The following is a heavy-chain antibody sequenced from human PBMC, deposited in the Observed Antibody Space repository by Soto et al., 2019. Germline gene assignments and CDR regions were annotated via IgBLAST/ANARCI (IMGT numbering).Heavy chain of an antibody. J-gene: IGHJ4*02. CDR2: IYHSGNT. CDR3: ARMANTTMVTIDY. CDR1: GGSISSSNW. V-gene: IGHV4-4*02. Sequence: SSETLSLTCAVSGGSISSSNWWSWVRQPPGKGLEWIGEIYHSGNTNYNPSLKSRVTISVDKSKNQFSLKLNSVTAADTAVYYCARMANTTMVTIDYWGPGTLVTVSS. D-gene: IGHD5-18*01.